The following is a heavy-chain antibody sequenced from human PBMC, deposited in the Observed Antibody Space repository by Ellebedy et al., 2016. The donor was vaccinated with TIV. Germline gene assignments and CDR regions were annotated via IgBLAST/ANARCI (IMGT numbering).Heavy chain of an antibody. V-gene: IGHV4-39*01. CDR2: VHNSGTT. CDR3: ARQSRVEEYFDY. CDR1: GASISSGDYY. D-gene: IGHD3-16*01. Sequence: MPSETLSLTCSVSGASISSGDYYWAWIRQAPGKGLEWIGGVHNSGTTYYNPSLRSPVTISLDTSRNQFSLKLSFVTAADTAVYYCARQSRVEEYFDYWGQGILVTVSS. J-gene: IGHJ4*02.